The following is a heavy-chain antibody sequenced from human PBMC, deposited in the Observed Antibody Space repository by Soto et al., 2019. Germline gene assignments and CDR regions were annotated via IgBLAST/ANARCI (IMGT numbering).Heavy chain of an antibody. CDR3: ATCVRYYYDSSAYPFDL. Sequence: QVQLVQSGAEVKKPGASVKVSCKASGYTFTSYDINWVRQATGQGLEWMGWMNPNSGNTGYAQKFQGRVTMTRNTSISTAYMELSSLRSEDTAVYYCATCVRYYYDSSAYPFDLWGRGTLVTVSS. CDR2: MNPNSGNT. V-gene: IGHV1-8*01. J-gene: IGHJ2*01. CDR1: GYTFTSYD. D-gene: IGHD3-22*01.